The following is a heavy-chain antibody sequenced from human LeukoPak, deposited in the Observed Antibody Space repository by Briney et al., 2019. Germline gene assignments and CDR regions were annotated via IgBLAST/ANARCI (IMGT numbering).Heavy chain of an antibody. Sequence: ASVKVSCXASGYTFTSYGISWVRQAPGQGLEWMGWISAYNGNTNYAQKLQGRVTMTTDTSTSTAYMELRSLRSDDTAVYYCARVRTYYYDSSGYRRGLFDYWGQGTLVTVSS. CDR2: ISAYNGNT. V-gene: IGHV1-18*01. D-gene: IGHD3-22*01. J-gene: IGHJ4*02. CDR1: GYTFTSYG. CDR3: ARVRTYYYDSSGYRRGLFDY.